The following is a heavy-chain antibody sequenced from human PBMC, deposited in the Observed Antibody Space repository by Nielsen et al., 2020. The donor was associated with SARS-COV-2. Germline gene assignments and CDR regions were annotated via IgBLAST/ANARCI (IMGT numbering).Heavy chain of an antibody. CDR2: ISYDGSNK. Sequence: WIRQPPGKGLEWVAVISYDGSNKYYADSVKGRFTISRDNSKNTLYLQMSSLRAEDTAVYYCVKDKYEGYDTLGYYGMDVWGQGTTVTVSS. J-gene: IGHJ6*02. CDR3: VKDKYEGYDTLGYYGMDV. D-gene: IGHD3-9*01. V-gene: IGHV3-30*18.